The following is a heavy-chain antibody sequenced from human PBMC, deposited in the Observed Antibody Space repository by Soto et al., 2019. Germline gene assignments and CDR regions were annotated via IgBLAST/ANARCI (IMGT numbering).Heavy chain of an antibody. Sequence: SETLSLTCTVSGASISSGDYFWSWIRQSPGKGLQWIGYIYDSGSSYYNPSLKSRVTMSVDTSKNQFSLKLSSVTAADTAVYYCAREKGYXSGPKNFDYWGQGTLVTVSS. CDR2: IYDSGSS. J-gene: IGHJ4*02. V-gene: IGHV4-30-4*01. D-gene: IGHD5-12*01. CDR3: AREKGYXSGPKNFDY. CDR1: GASISSGDYF.